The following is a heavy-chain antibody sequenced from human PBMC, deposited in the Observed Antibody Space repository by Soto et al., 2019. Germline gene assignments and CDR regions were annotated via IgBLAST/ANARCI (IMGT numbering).Heavy chain of an antibody. CDR2: IYPDDSDT. CDR1: GYSFSSYW. Sequence: GESLKISCKGSGYSFSSYWIGWVRQMPGTGLEWMGIIYPDDSDTRYSPSFQGQVTISADKSVSAVYLQWSSLKASDTAVYYCVKTETIGYYFDYWGQGTLVTVSS. J-gene: IGHJ4*02. D-gene: IGHD3-22*01. V-gene: IGHV5-51*01. CDR3: VKTETIGYYFDY.